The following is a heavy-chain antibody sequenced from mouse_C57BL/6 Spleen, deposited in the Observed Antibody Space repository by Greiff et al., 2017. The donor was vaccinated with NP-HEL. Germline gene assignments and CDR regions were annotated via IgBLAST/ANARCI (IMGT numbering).Heavy chain of an antibody. CDR2: ISYDGSN. Sequence: DVKLQESGPGLVKPSQSLSLTCSVTGYSITSGYYWNWIRQFPGNKLEWMGYISYDGSNNYNPSLKNRISITRDTSKNQFFLKLNSVTTEDTATYYCARGDYHWYFDVWGTGTTVTVSS. CDR3: ARGDYHWYFDV. D-gene: IGHD2-4*01. J-gene: IGHJ1*03. V-gene: IGHV3-6*01. CDR1: GYSITSGYY.